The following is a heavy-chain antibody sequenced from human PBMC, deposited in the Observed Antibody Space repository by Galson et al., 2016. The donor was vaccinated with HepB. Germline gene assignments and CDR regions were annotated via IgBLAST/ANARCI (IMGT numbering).Heavy chain of an antibody. J-gene: IGHJ4*02. Sequence: SVKVSCKASGYTFNDYGITWVRQAPGQGLEWMGWITPFNGNTNYAQKFQDRVTITRDRSMSTAYMELSSLRSEDSAIYYCARSEYSSSFDSWGQGTLVTVSS. CDR1: GYTFNDYG. V-gene: IGHV1-45*02. CDR2: ITPFNGNT. CDR3: ARSEYSSSFDS. D-gene: IGHD6-6*01.